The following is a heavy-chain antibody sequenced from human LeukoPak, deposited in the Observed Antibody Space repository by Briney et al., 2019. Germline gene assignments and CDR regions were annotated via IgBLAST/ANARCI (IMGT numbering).Heavy chain of an antibody. CDR1: GFTFSSYG. D-gene: IGHD6-19*01. V-gene: IGHV3-23*01. CDR3: ARDLAVAGARYFDY. J-gene: IGHJ4*02. Sequence: GGSLRLSCEASGFTFSSYGMSWVRQAPGKGLEWVSGISGSGGTTYYGDSVQGRFTISGDNSRNTLFLHMSSLRAEDTAVYYCARDLAVAGARYFDYWGQGTLVTVSS. CDR2: ISGSGGTT.